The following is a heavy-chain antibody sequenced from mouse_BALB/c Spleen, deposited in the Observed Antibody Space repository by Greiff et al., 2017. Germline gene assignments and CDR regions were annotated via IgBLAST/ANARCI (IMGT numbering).Heavy chain of an antibody. Sequence: VKLMESGPGLVALSQSLSITCTVSGFSLTSYGVHWVRQPPGKGLEWLGVIWAGGSTNYNSALMSRLSISKDNSNSQVFLKMNSLQTDDTAVYYCAREKVFTTATFFAYWGQGTLVTVSA. CDR2: IWAGGST. D-gene: IGHD1-2*01. V-gene: IGHV2-9*02. CDR3: AREKVFTTATFFAY. J-gene: IGHJ3*01. CDR1: GFSLTSYG.